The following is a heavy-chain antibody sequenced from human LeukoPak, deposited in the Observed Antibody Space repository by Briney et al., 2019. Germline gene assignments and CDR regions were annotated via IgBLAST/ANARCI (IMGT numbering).Heavy chain of an antibody. J-gene: IGHJ4*02. CDR2: IYTSGST. Sequence: SETLSLTCTVSGGSISSYYWSWIRQPAGKGLEWIGRIYTSGSTNYNPSLKRRVTMSVDTSKNQFSLKLSSVTAADTAVYYCARVAGSWGSGSYQFDYWGQGTLVTVSS. V-gene: IGHV4-4*07. CDR3: ARVAGSWGSGSYQFDY. CDR1: GGSISSYY. D-gene: IGHD3-10*01.